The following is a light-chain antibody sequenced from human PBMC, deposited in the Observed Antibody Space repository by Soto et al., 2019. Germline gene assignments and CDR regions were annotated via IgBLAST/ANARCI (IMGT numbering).Light chain of an antibody. J-gene: IGKJ1*01. Sequence: EIVLTQSPGTLSLSPGERATLSCRASQSVSSSYLAWYQQKPGQAPRLLIYGASSRATGITDRFSGSGSGTDFTLTISILEPEEFAVYYCQQYGSSPPRTFGQGTKVEIK. V-gene: IGKV3-20*01. CDR1: QSVSSSY. CDR2: GAS. CDR3: QQYGSSPPRT.